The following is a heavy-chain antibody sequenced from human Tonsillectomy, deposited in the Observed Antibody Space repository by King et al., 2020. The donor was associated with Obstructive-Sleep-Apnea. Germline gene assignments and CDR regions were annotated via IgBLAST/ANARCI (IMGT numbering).Heavy chain of an antibody. J-gene: IGHJ4*02. CDR1: DASISSSDYY. V-gene: IGHV4-31*03. CDR3: SRSTEYSNYEAY. CDR2: ISHRGGP. D-gene: IGHD4-11*01. Sequence: QLQESGPGLVMPSQTLSLTCTVSDASISSSDYYWGWIRQHPGKGLEWIGCISHRGGPYYNPSLKSRLTISLETSQKQFFLKLSSVTAADTAVYYCSRSTEYSNYEAYWGQGILVTVSS.